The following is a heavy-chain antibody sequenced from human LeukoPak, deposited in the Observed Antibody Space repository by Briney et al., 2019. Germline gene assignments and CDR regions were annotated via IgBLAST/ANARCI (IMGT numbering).Heavy chain of an antibody. J-gene: IGHJ3*02. V-gene: IGHV4-61*08. CDR2: IDDSGNT. D-gene: IGHD3-3*02. CDR1: GGSISSGDYY. CDR3: ARRRFSLGI. Sequence: SETLSLTCTVSGGSISSGDYYWSWIRQPPGKGLEWIGYIDDSGNTNCNPSLKSRVTMYVDTSKKQFSLKLSSVTAADTAVYYCARRRFSLGIWGQGTLVTVSS.